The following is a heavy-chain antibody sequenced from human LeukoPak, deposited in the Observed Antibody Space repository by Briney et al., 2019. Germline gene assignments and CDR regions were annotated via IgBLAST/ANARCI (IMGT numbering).Heavy chain of an antibody. V-gene: IGHV1-18*01. CDR2: ISAYNGNT. Sequence: ASVNVSCKASGYTFTSYGISWLRQTHGQVLEWMGWISAYNGNTNYAQKLQGRVTMTTDTSTSTAYMELRSLRSDDTAVYYCARAPGYFDYWGQGTLVTVSS. J-gene: IGHJ4*02. CDR3: ARAPGYFDY. CDR1: GYTFTSYG.